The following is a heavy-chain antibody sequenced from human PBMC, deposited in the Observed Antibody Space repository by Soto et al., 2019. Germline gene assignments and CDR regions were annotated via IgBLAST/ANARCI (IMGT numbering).Heavy chain of an antibody. CDR2: IYYSGST. V-gene: IGHV4-30-4*07. J-gene: IGHJ4*02. CDR3: ARSPEATVTAFDY. Sequence: PSETLSLTCAVSGGSISNGGYSWSWIRQPPGKGLEWIGYIYYSGSTYYNPSLKSRVTISVDTSKNQFSLKLSSVTAADTAVYYCARSPEATVTAFDYWGQGTLVTVSS. D-gene: IGHD4-17*01. CDR1: GGSISNGGYS.